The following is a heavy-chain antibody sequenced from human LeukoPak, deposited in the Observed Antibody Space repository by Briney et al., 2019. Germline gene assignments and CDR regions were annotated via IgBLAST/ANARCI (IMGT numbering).Heavy chain of an antibody. Sequence: PGGSLRLSYAASRFTFSNYWMRWVRQAPGKGLEWVANINQDGSEKCYVDSVKGRFIFSRDNAKNPLYLQMNSLRAEDTAVYYCARDLASPYVWGRLFDYWGQGTLVTVSS. V-gene: IGHV3-7*01. D-gene: IGHD3-16*01. CDR1: RFTFSNYW. J-gene: IGHJ4*02. CDR2: INQDGSEK. CDR3: ARDLASPYVWGRLFDY.